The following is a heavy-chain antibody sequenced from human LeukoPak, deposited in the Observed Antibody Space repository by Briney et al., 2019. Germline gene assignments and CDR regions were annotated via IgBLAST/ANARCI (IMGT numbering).Heavy chain of an antibody. J-gene: IGHJ4*02. CDR3: ARGPYGDYVVFDY. CDR1: GFTFSRYS. D-gene: IGHD4-17*01. V-gene: IGHV3-48*04. Sequence: GGSLRLSCAASGFTFSRYSMNWVRQAPGKGLEWVSYIRSSGSTIYYADSVKGRFTISRDNAKNSLYLQMNSLRAEDTAVYYCARGPYGDYVVFDYWGQGTLVTVSS. CDR2: IRSSGSTI.